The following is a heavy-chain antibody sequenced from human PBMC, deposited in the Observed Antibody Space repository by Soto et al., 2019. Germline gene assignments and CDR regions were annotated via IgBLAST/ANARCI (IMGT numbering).Heavy chain of an antibody. CDR3: AKSDGSRVNNWFDP. J-gene: IGHJ5*02. CDR1: GFTFSSYA. CDR2: ISGSGGST. V-gene: IGHV3-23*01. Sequence: GGSLRLSCAASGFTFSSYAMTWVRQAPGKGLEWVSAISGSGGSTYYADSVKGRFTISRDNSKNTLYLQMNSLRAEDTAVYYCAKSDGSRVNNWFDPWGQGTLVTVS. D-gene: IGHD3-10*01.